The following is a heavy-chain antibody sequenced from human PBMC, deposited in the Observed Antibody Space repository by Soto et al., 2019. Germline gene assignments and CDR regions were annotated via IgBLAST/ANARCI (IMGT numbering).Heavy chain of an antibody. Sequence: QVQLVESGGGVVQPGRSLRLSCAASGFTFSNYGMHWVRQAPGKGLEWVALISSDGSNKYYADSVKGRFTISRDNSKNTLYLQMNSLRAEXTAXXXXXKDGYTYXSADFWGQGTLVTVSS. CDR1: GFTFSNYG. CDR2: ISSDGSNK. J-gene: IGHJ4*02. D-gene: IGHD5-18*01. CDR3: XKDGYTYXSADF. V-gene: IGHV3-30*18.